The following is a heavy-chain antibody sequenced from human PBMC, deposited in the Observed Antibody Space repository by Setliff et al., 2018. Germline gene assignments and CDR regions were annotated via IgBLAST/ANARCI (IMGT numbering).Heavy chain of an antibody. CDR1: GYTFTTHG. J-gene: IGHJ3*01. Sequence: GASVKVSCKASGYTFTTHGISWVRQAPGQGLEWMGWIGTDDGDTNFAQKFQGRVTLTTDTSTGTAYMELRSLTFDDTAVYYCARDWFCSGGDCSDVFDFWGQGTMVTVSS. CDR2: IGTDDGDT. D-gene: IGHD2-21*02. V-gene: IGHV1-18*01. CDR3: ARDWFCSGGDCSDVFDF.